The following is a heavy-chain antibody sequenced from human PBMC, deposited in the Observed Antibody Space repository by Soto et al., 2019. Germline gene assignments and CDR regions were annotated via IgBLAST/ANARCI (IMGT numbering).Heavy chain of an antibody. CDR2: ISYDGSNK. Sequence: PGGSLRLSCAASGFTFSSYGMHWVRQAPGKGLEWVAVISYDGSNKYYADSVKGRFTISRDNSKNMVYLQMNSLRSEDTAVYYCAKSGNVVEVPASWLDPWGQGTLVTVSS. D-gene: IGHD2-15*01. CDR3: AKSGNVVEVPASWLDP. V-gene: IGHV3-30*18. J-gene: IGHJ5*02. CDR1: GFTFSSYG.